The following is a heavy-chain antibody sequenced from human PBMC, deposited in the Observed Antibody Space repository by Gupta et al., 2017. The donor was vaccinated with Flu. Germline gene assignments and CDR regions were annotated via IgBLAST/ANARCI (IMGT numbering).Heavy chain of an antibody. CDR2: ADYSGNT. J-gene: IGHJ5*02. CDR1: GDSITSNNYL. D-gene: IGHD5-18*01. V-gene: IGHV4-39*01. CDR3: ARRNRYGKTFDH. Sequence: QPQLQESGPGLVKPSETLSLICTVSGDSITSNNYLWGWIRQPPGKGLEWIGHADYSGNTFYSPSLKSRATMSVDTSKNQFSLKLNSVTAADTAVYYCARRNRYGKTFDHWGQGTLVTVSS.